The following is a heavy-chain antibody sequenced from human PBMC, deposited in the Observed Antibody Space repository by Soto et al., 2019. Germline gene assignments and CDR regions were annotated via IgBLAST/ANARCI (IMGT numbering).Heavy chain of an antibody. V-gene: IGHV3-53*04. Sequence: EVQLVESGGDLVQPGGSLRLSCAASGFTVSSNFMSWVRQAPGKGLEWVSVIYSGGTTYYADSVKGRFTIDRHNSKNTMYLQMNSLRPEDTAVYYCARGAGYSSGWYDYWGQGTLVTVSS. D-gene: IGHD6-19*01. CDR3: ARGAGYSSGWYDY. CDR2: IYSGGTT. J-gene: IGHJ4*02. CDR1: GFTVSSNF.